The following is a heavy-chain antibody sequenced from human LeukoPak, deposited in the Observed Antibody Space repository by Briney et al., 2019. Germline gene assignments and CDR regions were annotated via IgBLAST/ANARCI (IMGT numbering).Heavy chain of an antibody. V-gene: IGHV5-51*01. Sequence: KVSCKTSAYSFTPYAMHWVRQMPGKGLEWMGIIYPGDSDTRYSPSFQGQVTISADKSISTAYLQWSSLKASDTAMYYCARLSRGYYFDYWGQGTLVTVSS. CDR3: ARLSRGYYFDY. CDR1: AYSFTPYA. D-gene: IGHD3-22*01. J-gene: IGHJ4*02. CDR2: IYPGDSDT.